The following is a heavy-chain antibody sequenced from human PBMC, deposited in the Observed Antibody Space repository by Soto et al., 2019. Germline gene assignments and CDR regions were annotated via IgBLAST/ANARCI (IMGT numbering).Heavy chain of an antibody. Sequence: PSETLSLTCAVSGGPISRDYYSWSWIRQPPGKGLEWIGYIYHSGSTYYNPSLKSRVTISVDTSKNQFSLKLSSVTAADTAVYYCAKGGSGSYSNAFDIWGQGTMVTVSS. V-gene: IGHV4-30-2*03. J-gene: IGHJ3*02. D-gene: IGHD3-10*01. CDR1: GGPISRDYYS. CDR2: IYHSGST. CDR3: AKGGSGSYSNAFDI.